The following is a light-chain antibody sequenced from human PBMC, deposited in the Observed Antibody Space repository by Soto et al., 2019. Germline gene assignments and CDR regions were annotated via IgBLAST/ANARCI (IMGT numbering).Light chain of an antibody. CDR2: DVS. J-gene: IGLJ2*01. Sequence: QSALTQPASVSGSPGQSITISCTGTSSDVCGYNYVSWYQQHPGKAPKLMIYDVSNRPSRVSNRFSGSKSGNTASLTISGLQAEDEADYYCSSYTTSGSLVFGGGTKVTVL. CDR3: SSYTTSGSLV. CDR1: SSDVCGYNY. V-gene: IGLV2-14*01.